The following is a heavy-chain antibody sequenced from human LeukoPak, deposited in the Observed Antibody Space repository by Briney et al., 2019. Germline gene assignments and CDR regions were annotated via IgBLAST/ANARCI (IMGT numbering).Heavy chain of an antibody. D-gene: IGHD5-18*01. J-gene: IGHJ4*02. CDR2: IKSDESAI. CDR1: GFTFSSYA. CDR3: ASLDTAMVRDSEY. Sequence: GGSLRLSCAASGFTFSSYAMNWVRQAPGQGLEWVAMIKSDESAIYYVDSVKGRFTISRDNAKNSLYLQMNSLRAEDTAVYYCASLDTAMVRDSEYWGQGTLVTVSS. V-gene: IGHV3-7*01.